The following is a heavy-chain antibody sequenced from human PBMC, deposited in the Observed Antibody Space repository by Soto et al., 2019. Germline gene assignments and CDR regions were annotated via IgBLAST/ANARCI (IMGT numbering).Heavy chain of an antibody. CDR3: ARGRGDYDFWSGYYNNWFDP. D-gene: IGHD3-3*01. Sequence: SETLSLTCTVSGGSISSGDYYWSWIRQPPGKGLEWIGYIYYSGSTYYNPSLKSRVTISVDTSKNQFSLKLSSVTAADTAVYYCARGRGDYDFWSGYYNNWFDPWGQGTLVTVSS. CDR2: IYYSGST. CDR1: GGSISSGDYY. V-gene: IGHV4-30-4*01. J-gene: IGHJ5*02.